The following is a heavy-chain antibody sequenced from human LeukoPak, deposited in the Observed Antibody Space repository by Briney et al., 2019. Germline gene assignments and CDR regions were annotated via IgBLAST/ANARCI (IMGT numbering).Heavy chain of an antibody. D-gene: IGHD4-17*01. CDR3: TRMTTGHDY. CDR2: INHSGYT. CDR1: GVSFDDYY. J-gene: IGHJ4*02. V-gene: IGHV4-34*01. Sequence: PSETLSLTCAVSGVSFDDYYSAWVRQTPGKGLEWIGEINHSGYTNDSPSLKSRVTLSIDTSRKQFSLNLRAVTVADAGTYYCTRMTTGHDYWGQGTPVTVSS.